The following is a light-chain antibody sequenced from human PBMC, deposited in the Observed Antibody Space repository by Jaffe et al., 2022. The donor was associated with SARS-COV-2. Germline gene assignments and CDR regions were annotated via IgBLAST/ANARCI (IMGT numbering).Light chain of an antibody. V-gene: IGKV3-15*01. J-gene: IGKJ1*01. CDR3: QQYNNWPWT. CDR2: GTS. CDR1: QSVGSK. Sequence: EVVMTQSPATLSVSPGERATLSCRASQSVGSKLAWYQQKPGQGPRLLIYGTSTRATDIPARFSGSGSGTEFTLTISSLQSEDFAVYYCQQYNNWPWTFGQGTKVEIK.